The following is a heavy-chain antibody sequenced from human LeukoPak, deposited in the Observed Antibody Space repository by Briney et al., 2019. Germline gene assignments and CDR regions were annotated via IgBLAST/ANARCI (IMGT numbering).Heavy chain of an antibody. CDR1: GGTFSSYA. CDR3: ALTVTMGAFDI. J-gene: IGHJ3*02. D-gene: IGHD4-17*01. Sequence: SVKVSCKASGGTFSSYAISWVRQAPGQGLEWMGRIIPILGIANYAQKFQGRVTITADKSTSTAYMELSGLRSEDTAVYYCALTVTMGAFDIWGQGTMVTVSS. CDR2: IIPILGIA. V-gene: IGHV1-69*04.